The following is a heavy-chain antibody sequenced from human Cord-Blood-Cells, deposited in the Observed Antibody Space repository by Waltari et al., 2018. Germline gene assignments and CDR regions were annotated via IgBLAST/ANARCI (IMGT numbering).Heavy chain of an antibody. CDR3: AKEGGSGSYQTLDY. CDR1: GFTFSSYA. V-gene: IGHV3-23*01. CDR2: ISGGGGST. Sequence: EVQLLESGGGLVQPGGSLRLSCAASGFTFSSYAMSWVRQARGKGLEWVSGISGGGGSTYYADSVTGRFTISRDNSKNTLYLQMNSLRAEDTAVYYCAKEGGSGSYQTLDYWGQGTLVTVSS. J-gene: IGHJ4*02. D-gene: IGHD3-10*01.